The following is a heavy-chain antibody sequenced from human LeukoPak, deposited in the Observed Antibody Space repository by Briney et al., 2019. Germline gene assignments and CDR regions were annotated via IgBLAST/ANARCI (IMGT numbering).Heavy chain of an antibody. V-gene: IGHV4-34*01. Sequence: SETLSLTCAVYGGSFSGYYWSWIRQPPGKGLEWIGEINHSGSTNYNPSLKSRVTISVDTSKNQFSLKRSSVTAADTAVYYCARTVRDFWSGYYPEGSYYFDYWGQGTLVTVSS. CDR1: GGSFSGYY. CDR2: INHSGST. D-gene: IGHD3-3*01. J-gene: IGHJ4*02. CDR3: ARTVRDFWSGYYPEGSYYFDY.